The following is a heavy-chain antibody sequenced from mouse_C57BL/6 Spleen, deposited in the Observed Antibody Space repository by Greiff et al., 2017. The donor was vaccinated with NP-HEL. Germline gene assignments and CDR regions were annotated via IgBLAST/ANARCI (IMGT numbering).Heavy chain of an antibody. V-gene: IGHV5-17*01. J-gene: IGHJ4*01. D-gene: IGHD1-1*01. CDR2: ISSGSSTI. Sequence: EVNVVESGGGLVKPGGSLKLSCAASGFTFSDYGMHWVRQAPEKGLEWVAYISSGSSTIYYADTVKGRFTISRDNAKNTLFLQMTSLRSEDTAMYYCARLTVFSAMDYWGQGTSVTVSS. CDR3: ARLTVFSAMDY. CDR1: GFTFSDYG.